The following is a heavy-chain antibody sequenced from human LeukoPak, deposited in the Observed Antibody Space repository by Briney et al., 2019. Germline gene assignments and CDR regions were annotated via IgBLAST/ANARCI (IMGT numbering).Heavy chain of an antibody. Sequence: SQILSLTCAISGDSVSSNSVTWNWIRQSPSRGLEWLGGTYYRSTWYNDYAVSVRGRITVNPDTSKNQFSLHLNSVTPEDTAVYYCARRLTQYDCFDPWGQGTLVTVSS. CDR2: TYYRSTWYN. CDR3: ARRLTQYDCFDP. J-gene: IGHJ5*02. V-gene: IGHV6-1*01. D-gene: IGHD2-2*01. CDR1: GDSVSSNSVT.